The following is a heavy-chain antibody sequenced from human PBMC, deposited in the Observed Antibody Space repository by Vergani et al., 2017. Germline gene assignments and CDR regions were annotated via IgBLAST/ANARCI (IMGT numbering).Heavy chain of an antibody. CDR1: GGSFTSYH. Sequence: QVQLQQWVGGLLKPSETLSLTCVVNGGSFTSYHWTWIRQSPVEGLEWVGDIDHTGRPDYNPSLKSRLTMSVDKSGNQCSLTVNSVTATDTAIYFCARVNTETNGHLYYYYYMDVWGEGTAVTV. D-gene: IGHD4-11*01. CDR2: IDHTGRP. V-gene: IGHV4-34*01. J-gene: IGHJ6*03. CDR3: ARVNTETNGHLYYYYYMDV.